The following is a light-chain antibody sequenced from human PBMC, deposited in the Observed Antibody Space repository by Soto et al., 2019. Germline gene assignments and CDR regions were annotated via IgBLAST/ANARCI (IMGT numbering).Light chain of an antibody. CDR3: QQSHSTPLT. V-gene: IGKV1-39*01. CDR1: LRISTY. Sequence: DIQVIQSPSSLSASVGDRVTITCRASLRISTYLNLYQHKPGKAPKLLIYGASSLQSVVPSRFSGSGSVTDFTLTISSLHPEDSATYYCQQSHSTPLTFGGGT. CDR2: GAS. J-gene: IGKJ4*01.